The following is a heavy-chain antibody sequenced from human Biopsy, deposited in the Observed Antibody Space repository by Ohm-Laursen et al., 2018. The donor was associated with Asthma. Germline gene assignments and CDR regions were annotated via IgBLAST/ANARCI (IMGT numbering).Heavy chain of an antibody. V-gene: IGHV1-18*01. CDR3: ARAVDYSHYYGIDV. D-gene: IGHD3-10*01. CDR2: ISVYNGNT. Sequence: ASVTVSCKTSGYTFNSAGITWVRQAPGQGLEWMGWISVYNGNTKDAQKLQDRVTMITDTSTSTAYMELRSLRSDDTAVYFCARAVDYSHYYGIDVWGQGTTVTVS. J-gene: IGHJ6*02. CDR1: GYTFNSAG.